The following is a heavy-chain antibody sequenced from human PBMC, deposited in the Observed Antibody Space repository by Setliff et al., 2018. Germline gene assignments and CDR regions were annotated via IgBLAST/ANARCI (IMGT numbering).Heavy chain of an antibody. Sequence: PGGSLRLSCAASGFTFSTYAVSWVRQAPGKGLEWVSSISGSGSSAYYADSVKGRFTISRDNPKNTLFLQMNSLRAEDTAVYYCAKDRYCDGGSCLKDFEYWGQGTLVTVSS. CDR2: ISGSGSSA. J-gene: IGHJ4*02. V-gene: IGHV3-23*01. CDR3: AKDRYCDGGSCLKDFEY. D-gene: IGHD2-15*01. CDR1: GFTFSTYA.